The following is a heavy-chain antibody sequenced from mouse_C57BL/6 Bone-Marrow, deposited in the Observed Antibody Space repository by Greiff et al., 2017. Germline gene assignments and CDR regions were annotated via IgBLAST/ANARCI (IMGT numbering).Heavy chain of an antibody. CDR3: ARGGYDCELDY. CDR2: IDPEDGDT. V-gene: IGHV14-2*01. Sequence: VQLQQSGAELVKPGASVKLSCTASGFNINDYYMHWVKQRTEQGLEWIGRIDPEDGDTNYPPKFQGKATITADTSSNTHYLQLSSLTSEDSAVYCCARGGYDCELDYWGQGTSVTVSS. J-gene: IGHJ4*01. CDR1: GFNINDYY. D-gene: IGHD2-4*01.